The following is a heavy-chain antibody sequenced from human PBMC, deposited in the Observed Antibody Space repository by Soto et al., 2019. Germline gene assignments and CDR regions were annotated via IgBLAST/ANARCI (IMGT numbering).Heavy chain of an antibody. CDR3: AREILLGELSLSPKYYYYYGMDV. V-gene: IGHV3-30-3*01. D-gene: IGHD3-16*02. J-gene: IGHJ6*02. CDR1: GFTFSSYA. CDR2: ISYDGSNK. Sequence: GGSLRLSCAASGFTFSSYAMHWVRQAPGKGLEWVAVISYDGSNKYYADSVKGRFTISRDNSKNTLYLQMNSLRAEDTAVYYCAREILLGELSLSPKYYYYYGMDVWGQGTTVTVSS.